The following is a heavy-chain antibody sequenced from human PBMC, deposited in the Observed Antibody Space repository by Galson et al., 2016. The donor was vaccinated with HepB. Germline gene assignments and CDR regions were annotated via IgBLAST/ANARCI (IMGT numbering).Heavy chain of an antibody. CDR3: AKDGYRGSYRDYYGMDV. Sequence: SLRLSCAASGFTFSTYGMHWVRQAPGKGLEWVAVISYDGSNKKYADSVKGRFTISRDTSKNTLYLQMNSLTAEDTAVYFCAKDGYRGSYRDYYGMDVWGQGTTVTVPS. V-gene: IGHV3-30*18. D-gene: IGHD1-26*01. CDR1: GFTFSTYG. CDR2: ISYDGSNK. J-gene: IGHJ6*02.